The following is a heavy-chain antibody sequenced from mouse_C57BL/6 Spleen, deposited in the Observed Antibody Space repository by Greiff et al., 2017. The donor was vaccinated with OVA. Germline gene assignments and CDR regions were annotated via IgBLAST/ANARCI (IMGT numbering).Heavy chain of an antibody. CDR2: INPNNGGT. Sequence: EVKLQQSGPELVKPGASVKISCKASGYTFTDYYMNWVKQSHGKSLEWIGDINPNNGGTSYNQKFKGKATLTVDKSSSTAYMELRSLTSEDSAVYYCARRYGSSQARSWFAYWGQGTLVTVSA. CDR3: ARRYGSSQARSWFAY. J-gene: IGHJ3*01. CDR1: GYTFTDYY. D-gene: IGHD1-1*01. V-gene: IGHV1-26*01.